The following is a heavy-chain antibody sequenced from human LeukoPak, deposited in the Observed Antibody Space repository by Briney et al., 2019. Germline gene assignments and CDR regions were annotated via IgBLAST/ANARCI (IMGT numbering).Heavy chain of an antibody. CDR2: IRYDGSNK. CDR1: GFTFSSYG. Sequence: GGSLRRSCAASGFTFSSYGMHWVRQAPGKGLEGVAFIRYDGSNKDYADSGKGRFTISRDNSKNTLYLQMNSLRAEDTAVYYCAKDICGGNCYPNGGYWGQGTLVIVSS. CDR3: AKDICGGNCYPNGGY. V-gene: IGHV3-30*02. D-gene: IGHD2-21*01. J-gene: IGHJ4*02.